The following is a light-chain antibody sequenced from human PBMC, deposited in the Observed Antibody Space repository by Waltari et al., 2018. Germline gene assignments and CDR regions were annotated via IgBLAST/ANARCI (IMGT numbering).Light chain of an antibody. CDR2: DVS. CDR1: SSDVGGYNY. Sequence: QSALTQPASVSGSPGQSITISCTGTSSDVGGYNYVSWYQQHPGKAPKLMIYDVSNRPSGVSNRVSGSKSGNTASRTISGLQAEDEADYYCSSYTSSSTLFYVFGTGTKVTVL. J-gene: IGLJ1*01. V-gene: IGLV2-14*01. CDR3: SSYTSSSTLFYV.